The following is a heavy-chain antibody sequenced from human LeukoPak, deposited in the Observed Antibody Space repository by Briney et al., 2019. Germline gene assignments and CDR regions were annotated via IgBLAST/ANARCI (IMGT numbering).Heavy chain of an antibody. CDR3: ARARDPRLYYFDY. Sequence: ASVKVSCKASGYTFTGYYMHWVRQAPGQGLEWMGRINPNRGGTNYAQKFQGRVTMTRDTSISTAYMELSRLRSDDTAVYYCARARDPRLYYFDYWGQGTLVTVSS. CDR1: GYTFTGYY. V-gene: IGHV1-2*06. J-gene: IGHJ4*02. CDR2: INPNRGGT. D-gene: IGHD5-12*01.